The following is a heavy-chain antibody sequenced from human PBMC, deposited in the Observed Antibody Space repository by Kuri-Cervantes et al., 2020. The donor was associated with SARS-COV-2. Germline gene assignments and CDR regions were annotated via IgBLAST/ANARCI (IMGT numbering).Heavy chain of an antibody. Sequence: GESLKISCAASGFTFNNYAMHWVRQTPGEGLEWVAITSYDGGTKYYADSVKGRFAISRDNSKNTLYLQMNSLRAEDTAVYYCARDRNDILTGYYVDYWGQGTLVTVSS. CDR1: GFTFNNYA. J-gene: IGHJ4*02. V-gene: IGHV3-30*09. CDR2: TSYDGGTK. D-gene: IGHD3-9*01. CDR3: ARDRNDILTGYYVDY.